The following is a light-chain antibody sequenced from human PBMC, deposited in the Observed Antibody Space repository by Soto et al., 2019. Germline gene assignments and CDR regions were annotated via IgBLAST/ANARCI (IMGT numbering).Light chain of an antibody. Sequence: QSALTQPASMSGSPGQSITISCTGTSSDVGGYNYVSWYQQHPGKAPKLMIYDVSNRPSGVSNRFSGSKSGNTVSLTISGLQAEDEADYYCSSYTSMYVFGTGTKVTVL. J-gene: IGLJ1*01. CDR2: DVS. CDR3: SSYTSMYV. V-gene: IGLV2-14*01. CDR1: SSDVGGYNY.